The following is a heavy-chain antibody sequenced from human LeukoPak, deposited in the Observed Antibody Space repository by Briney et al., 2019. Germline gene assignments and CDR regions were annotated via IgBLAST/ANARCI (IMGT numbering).Heavy chain of an antibody. CDR1: GGSISSLNL. CDR3: AGLEGRYSTDWFYFFDY. CDR2: MYLGGTT. J-gene: IGHJ4*02. D-gene: IGHD6-19*01. Sequence: GTLSLTCIVSGGSISSLNLWSWLRQPPGKGLEWIGEMYLGGTTNFNPSLKSRVTILIDKSKNQLSLQLTSVTAADTAVYYCAGLEGRYSTDWFYFFDYWGQGALVTVSS. V-gene: IGHV4-4*02.